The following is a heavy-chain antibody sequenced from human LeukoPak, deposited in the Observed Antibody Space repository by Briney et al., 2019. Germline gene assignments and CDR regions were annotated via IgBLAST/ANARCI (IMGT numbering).Heavy chain of an antibody. CDR3: ARTPYNWNDYDY. CDR1: GLTFSSYW. CDR2: IKQDGSEK. J-gene: IGHJ4*02. D-gene: IGHD1-1*01. Sequence: PGGSLRLSCAASGLTFSSYWMSWVRQAPGKGLEWVANIKQDGSEKYYVDSVKGRFTISRDNAKNSLYLQMNSLRAEDTAVYYCARTPYNWNDYDYWGQGTLVTVSS. V-gene: IGHV3-7*01.